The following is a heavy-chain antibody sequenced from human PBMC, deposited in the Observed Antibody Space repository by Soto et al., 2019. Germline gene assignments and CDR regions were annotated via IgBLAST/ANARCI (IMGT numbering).Heavy chain of an antibody. CDR3: ARAHGSGWGAFDI. J-gene: IGHJ3*02. CDR1: GGSISSGGHS. V-gene: IGHV4-30-2*01. Sequence: QLQLQESGSGLVKPSQTLSLTCAVSGGSISSGGHSWSWIRQPPGKGLEWIGYIYHSGSTYYNPSLKSRVTISVDRSKNQFSLKLSSVTAADTAVYYCARAHGSGWGAFDIWGQGTMVTVSS. CDR2: IYHSGST. D-gene: IGHD3-10*01.